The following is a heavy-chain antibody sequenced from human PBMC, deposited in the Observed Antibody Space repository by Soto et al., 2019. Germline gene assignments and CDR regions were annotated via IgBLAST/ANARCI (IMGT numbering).Heavy chain of an antibody. CDR1: GGTFSSYA. CDR3: ARGLMYYGSGSYSSYYFDY. Sequence: SVKVSCKASGGTFSSYAISWVRQAPGQGLEWMGGIIPIFGTANYAQKFQGRVTITADESTSTAYMELSSLRSEDTAVYYCARGLMYYGSGSYSSYYFDYWGQGTLVTVSS. D-gene: IGHD3-10*01. J-gene: IGHJ4*02. V-gene: IGHV1-69*13. CDR2: IIPIFGTA.